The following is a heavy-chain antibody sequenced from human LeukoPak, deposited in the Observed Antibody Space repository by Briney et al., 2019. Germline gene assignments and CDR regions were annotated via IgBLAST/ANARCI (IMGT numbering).Heavy chain of an antibody. J-gene: IGHJ4*02. Sequence: PGGSLRLSCTASGFTFGDYAMSWVRQAPGKGLEWVGFIRSKAYGGTTEYAASVRGRFTISRDDSKSIAYLQMNSLKTEDTAVYYCTRVAGRYYDILTGYDPFGYWGQGTLVTVSS. V-gene: IGHV3-49*04. CDR2: IRSKAYGGTT. CDR1: GFTFGDYA. D-gene: IGHD3-9*01. CDR3: TRVAGRYYDILTGYDPFGY.